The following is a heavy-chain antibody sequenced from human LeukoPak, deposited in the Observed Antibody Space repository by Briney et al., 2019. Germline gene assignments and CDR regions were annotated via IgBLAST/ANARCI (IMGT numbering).Heavy chain of an antibody. CDR2: ISSSSSYI. CDR1: GFTFGSYS. CDR3: ARAAVTGTPLSFDY. D-gene: IGHD6-19*01. J-gene: IGHJ4*02. V-gene: IGHV3-21*01. Sequence: PGGSLRLSCAASGFTFGSYSMNWVRQAPGKGLEWVSSISSSSSYIYYADSVKGRFTISRDNAKNSLYLQMNSLRAEDTAVYYCARAAVTGTPLSFDYWGQGTLVTVSS.